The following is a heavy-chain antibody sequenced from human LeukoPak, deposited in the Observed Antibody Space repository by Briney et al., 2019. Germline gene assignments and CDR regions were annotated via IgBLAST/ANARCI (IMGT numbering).Heavy chain of an antibody. Sequence: PGGSLRLSCAASGFTFSSYDMHWVRQATGKGLEWVSAIGTAGDTYYPGSEKGRFTISRENAKNSLYLQMNSLRAGDTAVYYCARERVMVRGARYYYYGMDVWGQGTTVTVSS. CDR2: IGTAGDT. V-gene: IGHV3-13*01. CDR1: GFTFSSYD. J-gene: IGHJ6*02. CDR3: ARERVMVRGARYYYYGMDV. D-gene: IGHD3-10*01.